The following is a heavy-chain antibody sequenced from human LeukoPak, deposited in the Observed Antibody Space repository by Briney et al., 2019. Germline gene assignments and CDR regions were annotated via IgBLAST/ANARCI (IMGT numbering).Heavy chain of an antibody. CDR2: IYSGAST. V-gene: IGHV3-53*01. CDR3: ARAATLNYGSGSYLGFDP. D-gene: IGHD3-10*01. CDR1: GFTVSSNY. Sequence: PGGSLRLSCAASGFTVSSNYMYWVRQAPGKGLEWVSIIYSGASTYYADSMKGRFTISRDNSKNTLYLQMNSLRAEDTAVYYCARAATLNYGSGSYLGFDPWGQGTLVTVSS. J-gene: IGHJ5*02.